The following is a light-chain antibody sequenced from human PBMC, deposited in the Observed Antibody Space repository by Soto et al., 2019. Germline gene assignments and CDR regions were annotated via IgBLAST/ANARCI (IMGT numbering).Light chain of an antibody. CDR1: RSNIGRST. CDR3: AAWDDTLSVWV. Sequence: QSVLTQPPSTSGTPGQRVTISCSGSRSNIGRSTVNWYQQLPGTAPKVLVYSTNQRPSGVPDRFSGSKSGTSASLAISGLQSEDAAAYYCAAWDDTLSVWVFGGGTKVTVL. CDR2: STN. J-gene: IGLJ3*02. V-gene: IGLV1-44*01.